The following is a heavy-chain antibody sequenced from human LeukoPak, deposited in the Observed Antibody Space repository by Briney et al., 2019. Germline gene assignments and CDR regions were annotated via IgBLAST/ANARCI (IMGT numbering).Heavy chain of an antibody. J-gene: IGHJ5*01. CDR3: TRLSWELGDGGVT. D-gene: IGHD1-26*01. CDR1: GFTFSSYN. Sequence: PGGSLRLSCAASGFTFSSYNMNWVRQAPGKGLEWVSSITSGSSYRFYADSVKGRFTISRDNAKNSLYLQMNSLRAEDTAVYYCTRLSWELGDGGVTWGQGTRVNVSS. V-gene: IGHV3-21*01. CDR2: ITSGSSYR.